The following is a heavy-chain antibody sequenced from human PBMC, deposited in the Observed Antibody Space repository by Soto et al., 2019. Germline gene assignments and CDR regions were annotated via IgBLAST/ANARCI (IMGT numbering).Heavy chain of an antibody. CDR2: ISDDGSSE. CDR1: GFNFSSYA. J-gene: IGHJ4*02. Sequence: QVELVESGGGVVQPGRSLRLSCAASGFNFSSYAMHWVRQAPGKGLEWVAIISDDGSSENYADSVKGRFTVSRDNSKNTLHLQMISLIHEDTAVYYCARDILHRVDNDFEYWGQGTLVTVSS. D-gene: IGHD1-1*01. V-gene: IGHV3-30-3*01. CDR3: ARDILHRVDNDFEY.